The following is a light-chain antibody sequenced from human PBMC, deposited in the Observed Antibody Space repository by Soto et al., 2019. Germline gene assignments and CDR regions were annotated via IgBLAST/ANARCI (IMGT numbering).Light chain of an antibody. CDR1: QSVSSN. CDR3: QQYNNWPYA. Sequence: EIVMTQSPATLSVSPGERATLSCRASQSVSSNLAWYQQKPDQAPRRLIYGASTRATGIPARFSGSRSGTEYTLNISSLQTEEFAVYYWQQYNNWPYAFGQGTKLEIK. CDR2: GAS. J-gene: IGKJ2*01. V-gene: IGKV3-15*01.